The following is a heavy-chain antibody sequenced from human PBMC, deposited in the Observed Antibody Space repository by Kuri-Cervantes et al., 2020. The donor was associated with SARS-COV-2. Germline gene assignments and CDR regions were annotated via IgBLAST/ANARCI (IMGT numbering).Heavy chain of an antibody. V-gene: IGHV3-30-3*01. CDR3: AKEDTIVVVPAAIVLSSYYGMDA. CDR2: ISYDGSNK. Sequence: GESLKISCAASGFTFSSYAMHWVRQAPGKGLEWVAVISYDGSNKYYADSVKGRFTISRDNSKNTLYLQMNSLRAEDTAVYYCAKEDTIVVVPAAIVLSSYYGMDAWGQGITVTVSS. CDR1: GFTFSSYA. J-gene: IGHJ6*02. D-gene: IGHD2-2*01.